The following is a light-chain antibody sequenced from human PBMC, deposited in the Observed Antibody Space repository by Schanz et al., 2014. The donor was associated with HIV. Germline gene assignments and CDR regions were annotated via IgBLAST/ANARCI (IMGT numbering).Light chain of an antibody. V-gene: IGLV4-60*03. Sequence: QSVLTQSSSASASLGSSVRLTCTLSSGHSRYIIAWHQQQPGKAPRFLMKLESSGTYNKGSGVPDRFSGSTSGADRYLTISNLQSEDEAEYYCETWDVNTHVFGLGTKLTVL. CDR2: LESSGTY. J-gene: IGLJ1*01. CDR3: ETWDVNTHV. CDR1: SGHSRYI.